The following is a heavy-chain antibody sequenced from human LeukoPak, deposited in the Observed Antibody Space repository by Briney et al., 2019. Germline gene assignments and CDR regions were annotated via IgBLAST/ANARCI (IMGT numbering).Heavy chain of an antibody. CDR2: IGDSGGST. Sequence: PGGSLRLSCAASGFTLGAMSWLRQAPGKGLEWVSTIGDSGGSTYYADSVKGRFTISRDNSKNTLYLQMNSLRAEDSAVYYCAKYRGFGDSYDSWGQGTLVAVSS. V-gene: IGHV3-23*01. J-gene: IGHJ4*02. CDR3: AKYRGFGDSYDS. CDR1: GFTLGAM. D-gene: IGHD3-10*01.